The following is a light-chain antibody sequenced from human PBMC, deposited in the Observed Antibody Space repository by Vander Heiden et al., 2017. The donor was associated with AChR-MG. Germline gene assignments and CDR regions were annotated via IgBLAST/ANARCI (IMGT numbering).Light chain of an antibody. Sequence: IVLTTSPGPLSLSPGERATLSCRASQSVSSSYLAWYQQKPGQAPRLLIYGASSRATGIPDRFSGSGSGTDFTLTISRLEPEDFAVYYCQQYGSSPYTFGQGTKVEIK. CDR2: GAS. J-gene: IGKJ1*01. V-gene: IGKV3-20*01. CDR3: QQYGSSPYT. CDR1: QSVSSSY.